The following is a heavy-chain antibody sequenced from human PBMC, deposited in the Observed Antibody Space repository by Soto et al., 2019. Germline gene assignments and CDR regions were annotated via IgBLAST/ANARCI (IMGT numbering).Heavy chain of an antibody. V-gene: IGHV3-23*01. CDR2: MSGSGGST. Sequence: EVQLLESGGGLVQPGGSLRLSCAASGFTFSSYAMSWFRQAPVKGLEWVSVMSGSGGSTYYADSGKGRFTISRDNSKNTLYLQMNSLRAEDTAVYYCAKGPYDWSDRPHPNDYWGQGTLVTVSS. CDR3: AKGPYDWSDRPHPNDY. J-gene: IGHJ4*02. D-gene: IGHD1-1*01. CDR1: GFTFSSYA.